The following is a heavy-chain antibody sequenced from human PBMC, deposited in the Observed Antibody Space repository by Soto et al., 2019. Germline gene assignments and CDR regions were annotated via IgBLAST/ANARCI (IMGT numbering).Heavy chain of an antibody. Sequence: GGSMRLTCAASGFPFSSYAMHWVRLAPGKGLAWVAVISYDGSNKYYADSVKGRFTISRDNFKNPRYRQMNRLRAEDTAVYYCARDQSGWAAAGTSWFDPWGQGTLVTVSS. CDR2: ISYDGSNK. CDR3: ARDQSGWAAAGTSWFDP. J-gene: IGHJ5*02. D-gene: IGHD6-13*01. CDR1: GFPFSSYA. V-gene: IGHV3-30-3*01.